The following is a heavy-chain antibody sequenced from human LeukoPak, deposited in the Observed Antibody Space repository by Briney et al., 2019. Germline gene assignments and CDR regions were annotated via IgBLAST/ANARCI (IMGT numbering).Heavy chain of an antibody. J-gene: IGHJ6*02. CDR3: AKDSVKFGYYYYYGMDV. CDR1: GFTFDDYA. CDR2: ISWNSGSI. Sequence: GGSLRLSCAASGFTFDDYAMHWVRQAPGKGLGWVSGISWNSGSIGYADSVKGRFTISRDNAKNSLYLQMNSLRAEDTALYYCAKDSVKFGYYYYYGMDVWGQGTTVTVSS. V-gene: IGHV3-9*01. D-gene: IGHD3-10*01.